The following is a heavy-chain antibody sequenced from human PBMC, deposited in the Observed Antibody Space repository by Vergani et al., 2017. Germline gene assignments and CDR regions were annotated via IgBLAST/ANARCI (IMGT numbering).Heavy chain of an antibody. J-gene: IGHJ3*02. Sequence: EVQLVESGGGLVQPGRSLRLSCAASGFTFDDYAMHWVRQAPGKGLEWVSGISWNSGSTYYADSVKGRFTISRDNSKNTLYLQMNSLRSEDTAVYYCATTRVDAFDIWGQGTMVTVSS. CDR2: ISWNSGST. V-gene: IGHV3-9*01. CDR3: ATTRVDAFDI. D-gene: IGHD4-11*01. CDR1: GFTFDDYA.